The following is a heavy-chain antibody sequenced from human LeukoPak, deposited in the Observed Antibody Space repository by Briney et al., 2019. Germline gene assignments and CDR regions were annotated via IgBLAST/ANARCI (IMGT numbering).Heavy chain of an antibody. CDR1: GFTFSRHW. CDR2: IKQDGSEV. D-gene: IGHD3-10*01. V-gene: IGHV3-7*05. Sequence: GGSLRLSCVGSGFTFSRHWMSWLRQATGKGLEWVANIKQDGSEVDYVDSVKGRFTISRDNAKNSLFLQMNSLRAEDTAVYYCARDFIWGQGTLVTVSS. CDR3: ARDFI. J-gene: IGHJ4*02.